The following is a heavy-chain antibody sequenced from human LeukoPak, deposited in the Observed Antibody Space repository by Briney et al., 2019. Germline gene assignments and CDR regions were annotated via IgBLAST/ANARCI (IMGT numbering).Heavy chain of an antibody. CDR1: GYTFTSYG. Sequence: ASVKVSCKASGYTFTSYGISWVRQAPGQGLEWMGWINAYNGNTNYAQKLQGRVTMTTDTSTSTAYMELRSLRSDDTAGYYCARVDRFGELLWRQLWFDPWGQGTLVTVSS. J-gene: IGHJ5*02. CDR2: INAYNGNT. CDR3: ARVDRFGELLWRQLWFDP. D-gene: IGHD3-10*01. V-gene: IGHV1-18*01.